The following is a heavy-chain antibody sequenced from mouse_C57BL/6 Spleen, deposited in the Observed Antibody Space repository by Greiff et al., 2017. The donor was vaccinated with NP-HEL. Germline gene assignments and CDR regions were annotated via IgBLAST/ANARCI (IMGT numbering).Heavy chain of an antibody. D-gene: IGHD1-1*01. CDR3: ARWNSQIKTVGYYAMDY. CDR2: INPNNGGT. J-gene: IGHJ4*01. V-gene: IGHV1-26*01. CDR1: GYTFTDYY. Sequence: EVQLQQSGPELVKPGASVKISCKASGYTFTDYYMNWVKQSHGKSLEWIGDINPNNGGTSYNQKFKGKATLTVDKSSSTAYMELRRLTSEDSAVYYCARWNSQIKTVGYYAMDYWGQGTSVTVSS.